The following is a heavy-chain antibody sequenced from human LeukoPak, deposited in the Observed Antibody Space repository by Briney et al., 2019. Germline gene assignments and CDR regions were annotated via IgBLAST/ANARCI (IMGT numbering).Heavy chain of an antibody. J-gene: IGHJ3*02. CDR3: GRVTHFGGFDI. CDR2: IIPIFGTA. Sequence: GSSVKVSCKASGGTFSSYAISWVRQAPGQGLEWMGRIIPIFGTANYAQKFQGRVTITTDESTSTAYMELSSLRSEDTAVYYWGRVTHFGGFDIWGQGKMVTVSS. D-gene: IGHD3-16*01. V-gene: IGHV1-69*05. CDR1: GGTFSSYA.